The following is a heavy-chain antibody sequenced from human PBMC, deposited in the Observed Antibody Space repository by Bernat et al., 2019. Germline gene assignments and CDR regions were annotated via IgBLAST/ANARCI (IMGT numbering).Heavy chain of an antibody. D-gene: IGHD1-7*01. CDR2: FYYSGST. CDR1: GGSISSDS. Sequence: QVQLQESGPGLVKPSETLSLTCTVSGGSISSDSWSWIRQPPGKGLEWIGDFYYSGSTNYNPSLKSRVTISVDTSKSQFSLKLTSVTAADTAVYYCAKGKEDWNYFFTWYFDLWGRGTLVTVSS. CDR3: AKGKEDWNYFFTWYFDL. J-gene: IGHJ2*01. V-gene: IGHV4-59*01.